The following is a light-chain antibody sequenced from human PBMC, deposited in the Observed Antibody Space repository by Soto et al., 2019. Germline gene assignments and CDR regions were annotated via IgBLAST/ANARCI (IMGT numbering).Light chain of an antibody. Sequence: QLVLTQSPSASASLGASVKLTCTLSSGHSSYAIAWHQQQPEKGPRYLMKLNSDGSHSKGDGIPDRFSGSSSGAERYLTISSFQSEDEADYYCQTWGTGIHVVFGGGTKVTVL. V-gene: IGLV4-69*01. CDR3: QTWGTGIHVV. CDR2: LNSDGSH. J-gene: IGLJ2*01. CDR1: SGHSSYA.